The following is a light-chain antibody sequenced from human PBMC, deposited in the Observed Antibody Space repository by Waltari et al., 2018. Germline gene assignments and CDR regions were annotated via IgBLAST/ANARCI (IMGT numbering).Light chain of an antibody. CDR3: QQYYWNSPYT. V-gene: IGKV1-5*03. CDR2: KAS. Sequence: DIQMTQSPSTLSASVGDRVTISCRASQSVSDWLAWHQLKPGKAPKTLIYKASTLENGVPSRFSGSGSGTDFTLTINNLQPEDFATYYYQQYYWNSPYTFGQGTRLEIK. CDR1: QSVSDW. J-gene: IGKJ2*01.